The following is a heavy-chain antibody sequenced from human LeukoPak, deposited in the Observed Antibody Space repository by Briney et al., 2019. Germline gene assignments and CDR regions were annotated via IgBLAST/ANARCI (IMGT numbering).Heavy chain of an antibody. CDR2: IIPIFGIA. J-gene: IGHJ4*02. CDR1: VGTFSSYA. CDR3: ARAHYYDSSGYYSSPFDY. D-gene: IGHD3-22*01. Sequence: ASVKVSCKASVGTFSSYAISWVRQAPGQGLEWMGRIIPIFGIANYAQEFQGRVTITAYKSTSTAYMKLSSPRSEDTAVYYCARAHYYDSSGYYSSPFDYWGQGTLVTVSS. V-gene: IGHV1-69*04.